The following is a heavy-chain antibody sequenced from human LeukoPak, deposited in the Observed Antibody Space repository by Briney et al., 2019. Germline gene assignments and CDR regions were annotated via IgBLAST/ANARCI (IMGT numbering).Heavy chain of an antibody. CDR3: ANDFWSGYVAYYYYYMDV. V-gene: IGHV3-23*01. Sequence: GGSLRLSCEASGFTFGSHAMYWVRQAPGKGLEWVAGIFGSGGSTYYADSVKGRFTISRDNSKNTLYLQMNSLRAEDTAVYYCANDFWSGYVAYYYYYMDVWGKGTTVTISS. CDR1: GFTFGSHA. D-gene: IGHD3-3*01. CDR2: IFGSGGST. J-gene: IGHJ6*03.